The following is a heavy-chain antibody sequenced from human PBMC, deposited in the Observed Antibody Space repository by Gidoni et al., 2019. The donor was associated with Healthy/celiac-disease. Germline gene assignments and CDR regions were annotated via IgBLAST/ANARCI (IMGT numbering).Heavy chain of an antibody. D-gene: IGHD6-6*01. V-gene: IGHV4-31*03. CDR1: GGSIISGGYY. J-gene: IGHJ6*02. CDR2: IYYSGST. CDR3: AREEAARSWGRYYYGKDV. Sequence: QVQLQESGPGLVKPSQTLSLTCTGSGGSIISGGYYWSWIRQHPGKGLEWIGYIYYSGSTYYNPSPKSRVTISVDTSKNQFSLKLSSVTAADTAVYYCAREEAARSWGRYYYGKDVWGQGTTVTVSS.